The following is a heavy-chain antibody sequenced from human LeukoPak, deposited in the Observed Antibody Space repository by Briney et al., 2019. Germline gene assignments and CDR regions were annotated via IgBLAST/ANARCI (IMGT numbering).Heavy chain of an antibody. CDR1: GFTSSSYE. CDR3: ARDRWQAYYYYGMDV. V-gene: IGHV3-48*03. Sequence: GGSLRLSCAASGFTSSSYETNWVRQAPGKGLEWVSYISGSGTTVYYADSVKGRVPISRDNAKNSLYLQMNSLRAEDTAVYYCARDRWQAYYYYGMDVWGQGTTVTVSS. CDR2: ISGSGTTV. J-gene: IGHJ6*02. D-gene: IGHD4-23*01.